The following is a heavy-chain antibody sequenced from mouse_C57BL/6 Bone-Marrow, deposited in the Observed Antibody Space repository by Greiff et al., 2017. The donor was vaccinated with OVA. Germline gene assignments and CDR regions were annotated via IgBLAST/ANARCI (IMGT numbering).Heavy chain of an antibody. Sequence: EVKLMESGPELVKPGASVKISCKASGYSFTGYFMNWVKQSHGKSLEWIGRIYPYNGDTFYNQKFKGKATLTVDESLRPAHLELLSVTSEDIAVYYCARSGYYGSSEGFAYWGQGTLVTVSA. CDR2: IYPYNGDT. CDR3: ARSGYYGSSEGFAY. D-gene: IGHD1-1*01. J-gene: IGHJ3*01. CDR1: GYSFTGYF. V-gene: IGHV1-37*01.